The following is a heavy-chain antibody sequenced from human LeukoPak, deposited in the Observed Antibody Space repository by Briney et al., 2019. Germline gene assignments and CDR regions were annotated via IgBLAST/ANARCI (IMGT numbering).Heavy chain of an antibody. CDR3: ARPYYDFWSGYTHYYYYYMDV. Sequence: SETLSLTCTVSGGSISSSSYYWGWIRQPPGKGLEWIGSIYYSGSTYYHPSLKSRFTISVDTSKNQFSLKLRSVTAADTAVYYCARPYYDFWSGYTHYYYYYMDVWGKGTTVTVSS. J-gene: IGHJ6*03. CDR1: GGSISSSSYY. D-gene: IGHD3-3*01. V-gene: IGHV4-39*07. CDR2: IYYSGST.